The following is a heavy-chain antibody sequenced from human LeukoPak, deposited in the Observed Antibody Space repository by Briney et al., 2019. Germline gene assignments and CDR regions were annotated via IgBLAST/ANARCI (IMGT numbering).Heavy chain of an antibody. V-gene: IGHV3-23*01. CDR3: AKYGSGTYYYNYYYMDV. CDR2: IDTSGGST. J-gene: IGHJ6*03. D-gene: IGHD3-10*01. CDR1: GFTFSNSA. Sequence: PGGSLRLSCAASGFTFSNSAMTWVRQAPGKGLEWVSAIDTSGGSTYYADSVNGRFTISRDNSKNMLFLQMNSLRAEDTAVYYCAKYGSGTYYYNYYYMDVWGKGTTVTVSS.